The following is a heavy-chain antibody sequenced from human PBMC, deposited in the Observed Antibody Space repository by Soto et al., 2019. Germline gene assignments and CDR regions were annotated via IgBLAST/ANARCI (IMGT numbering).Heavy chain of an antibody. CDR3: AKEQHYDILTGNIDY. CDR2: ISWNSGSI. V-gene: IGHV3-9*01. D-gene: IGHD3-9*01. J-gene: IGHJ4*02. CDR1: GFTFDDYA. Sequence: GGSLRLSCAASGFTFDDYAMHWVRQAPGKGLEWVSGISWNSGSIGYADSVKGRFTISRDNAKNSLYLQMNSLRAEDTALYYCAKEQHYDILTGNIDYWGQGTLVTISS.